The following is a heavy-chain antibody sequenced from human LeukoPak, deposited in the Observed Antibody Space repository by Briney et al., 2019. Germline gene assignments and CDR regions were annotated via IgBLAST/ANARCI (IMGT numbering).Heavy chain of an antibody. V-gene: IGHV3-11*01. CDR3: ARWYYYGSGSFDY. D-gene: IGHD3-10*01. Sequence: GGSLRLSCAASGFTFSNYHMSWIRQAPGKGLEWVSYISSGGTTMYYADSVKGRFTISRDNAKNSLYLQMNSLRAEDTAVYYCARWYYYGSGSFDYWGQGTLVTASS. J-gene: IGHJ4*02. CDR2: ISSGGTTM. CDR1: GFTFSNYH.